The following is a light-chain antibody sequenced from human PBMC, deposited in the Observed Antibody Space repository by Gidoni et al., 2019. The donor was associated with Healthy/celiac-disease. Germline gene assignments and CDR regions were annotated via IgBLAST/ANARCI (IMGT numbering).Light chain of an antibody. Sequence: QSVLTQPPSVSAAPGQKVTISCSGSSSNIGNNYVSWYQQLPGTAPKLLIYDNNKRPSGIPDRFSGSKSGTSATLGITGLQTGDEADYYCGTWDSSLSFYVFGTGTKVTV. CDR3: GTWDSSLSFYV. J-gene: IGLJ1*01. CDR1: SSNIGNNY. V-gene: IGLV1-51*01. CDR2: DNN.